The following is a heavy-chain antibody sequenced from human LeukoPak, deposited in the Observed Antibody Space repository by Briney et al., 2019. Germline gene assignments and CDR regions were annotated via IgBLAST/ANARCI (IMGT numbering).Heavy chain of an antibody. CDR3: ARDRSGTGYFDL. V-gene: IGHV1-46*01. J-gene: IGHJ2*01. CDR1: GYTFTSYY. D-gene: IGHD1-1*01. Sequence: ASVKVSCKASGYTFTSYYMHWVRQAPGQGLEWMGIINPSGGSTSYAQKFQGRVTMTRDTSTSAVYMELSSLRSEDTAVYYCARDRSGTGYFDLWGRGTLVTVSS. CDR2: INPSGGST.